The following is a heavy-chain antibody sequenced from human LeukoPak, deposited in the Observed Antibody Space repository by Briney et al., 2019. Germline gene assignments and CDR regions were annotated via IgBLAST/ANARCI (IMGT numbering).Heavy chain of an antibody. CDR3: ASSQWNWYYDFWSGYYLHY. CDR2: ISSNGGST. Sequence: GGSLRLSCAASGFTFSTYAMHWVRQAPGKGLEYVSAISSNGGSTYYANSVKGRFTISRDNSKNTLYLQMGSLRAEDTAVYYCASSQWNWYYDFWSGYYLHYWGQGTLVTVSS. D-gene: IGHD3-3*01. CDR1: GFTFSTYA. V-gene: IGHV3-64*01. J-gene: IGHJ4*02.